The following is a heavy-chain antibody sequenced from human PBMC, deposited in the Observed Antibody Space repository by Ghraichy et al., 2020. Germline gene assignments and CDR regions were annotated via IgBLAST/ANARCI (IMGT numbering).Heavy chain of an antibody. V-gene: IGHV4-39*01. CDR2: IYYSGST. CDR3: ARQKVSNYYGSGRYYYGMDV. CDR1: GGSISSSSYY. Sequence: SETLSLTCTVSGGSISSSSYYWGWIRQPPGKGLEWIGSIYYSGSTYYNPSLKSRVTISVDTSKNQFSLKLSSVTAADTAVYYCARQKVSNYYGSGRYYYGMDVWGQGTTVTVSS. J-gene: IGHJ6*02. D-gene: IGHD3-10*01.